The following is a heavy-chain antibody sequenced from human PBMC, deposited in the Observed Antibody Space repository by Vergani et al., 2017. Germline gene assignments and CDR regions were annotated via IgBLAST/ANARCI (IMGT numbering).Heavy chain of an antibody. V-gene: IGHV1-69*06. D-gene: IGHD3-22*01. J-gene: IGHJ4*02. CDR2: IIPIFGTA. CDR1: GGTFSSYA. Sequence: QVQLVQSGAEVKKPGSSVKVSCKASGGTFSSYAISWVRQAPGQGLEWMGGIIPIFGTANYAQKFQGRVTITADKSTSTAYMELSSLRSEDTAVYYCARSHLIYDSSGPLTPTAIDYWGQGTLVTVSS. CDR3: ARSHLIYDSSGPLTPTAIDY.